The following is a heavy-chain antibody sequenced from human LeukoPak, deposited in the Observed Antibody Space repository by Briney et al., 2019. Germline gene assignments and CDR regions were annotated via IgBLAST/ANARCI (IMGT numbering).Heavy chain of an antibody. J-gene: IGHJ2*01. V-gene: IGHV4-34*01. CDR1: GGSFSGYY. Sequence: TSETLFLTCAVYGGSFSGYYWSWIRQPPGKGLEWIGEINHSGSTNYNPSLKSRVTISVDTSKNQFSLKLSSVTAADTAVYYCARAPRPIFGPQKDFDLWGRGTLVTVSS. CDR3: ARAPRPIFGPQKDFDL. D-gene: IGHD3-3*01. CDR2: INHSGST.